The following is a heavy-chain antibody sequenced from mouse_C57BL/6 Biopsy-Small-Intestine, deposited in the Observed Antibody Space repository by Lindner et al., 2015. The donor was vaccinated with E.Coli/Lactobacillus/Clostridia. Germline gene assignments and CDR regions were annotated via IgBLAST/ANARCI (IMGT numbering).Heavy chain of an antibody. CDR1: GYTFTDYY. Sequence: VQLQESGPVLVEPGASVKMSCQASGYTFTDYYMNWVKQSHGKSLEWIGVINPDNGAFSDNQQFKDKATLTVDKSSTTAYMELNSLTSEDSGVYYCARAGGSSYDWYFDVWGTGTTVTVSS. D-gene: IGHD1-1*01. CDR2: INPDNGAF. V-gene: IGHV1-19*01. CDR3: ARAGGSSYDWYFDV. J-gene: IGHJ1*03.